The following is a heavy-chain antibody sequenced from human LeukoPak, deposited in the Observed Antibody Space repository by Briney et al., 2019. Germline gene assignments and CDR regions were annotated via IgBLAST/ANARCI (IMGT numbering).Heavy chain of an antibody. V-gene: IGHV3-23*01. CDR3: ANTGRITIFGVVITPHAFDI. D-gene: IGHD3-3*01. Sequence: GGSLRLSCAASGFTFSSYAMSWVRQAPGKGLEWVSAISGSGGSTYYADSVKGRFTISRDNSKNTLYLLMNSLRAEDTAVYYCANTGRITIFGVVITPHAFDIWGQGTMVTVSS. CDR1: GFTFSSYA. J-gene: IGHJ3*02. CDR2: ISGSGGST.